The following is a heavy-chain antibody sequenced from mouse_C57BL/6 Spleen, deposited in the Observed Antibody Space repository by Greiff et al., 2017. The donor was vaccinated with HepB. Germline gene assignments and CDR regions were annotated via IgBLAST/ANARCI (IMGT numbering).Heavy chain of an antibody. D-gene: IGHD1-1*02. CDR1: GFTFSSYA. CDR2: ISSGGDYI. Sequence: EVKLVESGEGLVKPGGSLKLSCAASGFTFSSYAMSWVRQTPEKRLEWVAYISSGGDYIYYADTVKGRFTISRDNARNTLYLQMSSLKSEDKAMYYCTRDLDYGYRYFDVWGTGTTVTVSS. J-gene: IGHJ1*03. V-gene: IGHV5-9-1*02. CDR3: TRDLDYGYRYFDV.